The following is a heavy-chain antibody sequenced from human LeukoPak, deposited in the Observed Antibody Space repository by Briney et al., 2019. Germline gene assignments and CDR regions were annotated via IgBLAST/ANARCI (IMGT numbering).Heavy chain of an antibody. Sequence: PGGSLRLSCVASGLTFSNYGMHWVRQAPGKGPEWVAFIRYDGGEQIYADSVKGRFTISRDNSRDTLYLQMNSLRIEDTAVYFCAEDQQLQPFHYWGRGTLVAVSS. V-gene: IGHV3-30*02. J-gene: IGHJ4*02. CDR3: AEDQQLQPFHY. D-gene: IGHD1-1*01. CDR2: IRYDGGEQ. CDR1: GLTFSNYG.